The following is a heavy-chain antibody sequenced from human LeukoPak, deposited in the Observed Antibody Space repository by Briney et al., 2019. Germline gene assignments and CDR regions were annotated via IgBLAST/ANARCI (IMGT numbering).Heavy chain of an antibody. J-gene: IGHJ6*02. CDR3: ARDYGYCSSTSCFYGMDV. D-gene: IGHD2-2*01. V-gene: IGHV1-2*02. CDR1: GYTSTGYY. CDR2: INPNSGGT. Sequence: GASVKVSCKASGYTSTGYYMHWVRQAPGQGLEWMGWINPNSGGTNYAQKFQGRVTMTRDTSISTAYMELSRLRSDDTAVYYCARDYGYCSSTSCFYGMDVWGQGTTVTVSS.